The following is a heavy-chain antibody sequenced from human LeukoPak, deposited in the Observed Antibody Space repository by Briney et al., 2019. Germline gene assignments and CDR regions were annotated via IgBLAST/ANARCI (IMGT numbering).Heavy chain of an antibody. Sequence: SETLSLTCAVYGGSFSGYYWSWIRRPPGKGLEWIGEINHSGSTNYNPSLKSRVTISVDTSKNQFSLKLSSVTAADTAVYYCARGRRILTSYMDVWGKGTTVTVSS. CDR3: ARGRRILTSYMDV. J-gene: IGHJ6*03. CDR1: GGSFSGYY. D-gene: IGHD1-1*01. V-gene: IGHV4-34*01. CDR2: INHSGST.